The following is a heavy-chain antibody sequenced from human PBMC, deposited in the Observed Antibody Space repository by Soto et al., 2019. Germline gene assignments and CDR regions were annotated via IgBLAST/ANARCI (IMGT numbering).Heavy chain of an antibody. D-gene: IGHD2-2*01. Sequence: GASVKVSCKASGGTFSSYAISWVRQAPGQGPEWMGGIIPIFGTANYAQKFQGRVTITADKSTSTAYMELSSLRSEDTAVYYCARDDWNYIVVVPAATADNYYYYGMDVWGQGTTVTVSS. CDR3: ARDDWNYIVVVPAATADNYYYYGMDV. J-gene: IGHJ6*02. CDR2: IIPIFGTA. CDR1: GGTFSSYA. V-gene: IGHV1-69*06.